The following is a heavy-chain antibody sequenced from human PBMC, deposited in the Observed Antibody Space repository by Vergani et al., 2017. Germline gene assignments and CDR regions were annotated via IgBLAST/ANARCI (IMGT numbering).Heavy chain of an antibody. Sequence: EVHLEESGGGLVQPGGSLRLSCAASGFTFGDYYMAWIRLALGKGLDWVASIKRDGTETFYVDSVKGRFTISRDNAKTTLYRQMNSLRDEDRGVYYCARISGGSAPYLHYWGQGTLVTVAS. J-gene: IGHJ1*01. CDR3: ARISGGSAPYLHY. D-gene: IGHD2-15*01. V-gene: IGHV3-7*01. CDR1: GFTFGDYY. CDR2: IKRDGTET.